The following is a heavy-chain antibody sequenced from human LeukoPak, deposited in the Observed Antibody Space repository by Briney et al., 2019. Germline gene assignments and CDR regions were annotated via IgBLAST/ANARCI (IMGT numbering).Heavy chain of an antibody. CDR2: MNPNSGNT. CDR1: GYTFTSYD. V-gene: IGHV1-8*01. CDR3: ASAQLGFLEWPTLDY. Sequence: ASVKVSCKASGYTFTSYDINWVRQATGQGLEWMGWMNPNSGNTGYAQKFQGRVTITTDESTSTAYMELSSLRSEDTAVYYCASAQLGFLEWPTLDYWGQGTLVTVSS. J-gene: IGHJ4*02. D-gene: IGHD3-3*01.